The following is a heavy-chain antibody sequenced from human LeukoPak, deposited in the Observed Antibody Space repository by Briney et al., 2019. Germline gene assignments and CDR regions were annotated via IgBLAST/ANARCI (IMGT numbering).Heavy chain of an antibody. CDR2: AYHTGTT. J-gene: IGHJ4*02. V-gene: IGHV4-38-2*02. CDR3: ASAHYEATGLGYFFKF. CDR1: GYSISSGYY. D-gene: IGHD2-8*02. Sequence: SETLSLTCNVSGYSISSGYYWGWIRQSPGKGREGIGTAYHTGTTYYTPSLKSRLAISLDPSTNRFSLKLTSVTATDTAVYCGASAHYEATGLGYFFKFWGGGTLVSVS.